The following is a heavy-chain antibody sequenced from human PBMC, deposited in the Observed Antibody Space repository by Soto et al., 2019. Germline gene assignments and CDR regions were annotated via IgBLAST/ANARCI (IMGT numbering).Heavy chain of an antibody. CDR2: IIDSGAST. CDR3: AKRRSYYYYYGVDV. CDR1: GFTFSDYY. Sequence: GGCLRLSCAASGFTFSDYYMSWIRQAPGKGLEWVSDIIDSGASTYYADSVKGRFTISRDNSKSTLYLQMNSLRAEDTALSYCAKRRSYYYYYGVDVWGQGTTVTAP. V-gene: IGHV3-23*01. J-gene: IGHJ6*02.